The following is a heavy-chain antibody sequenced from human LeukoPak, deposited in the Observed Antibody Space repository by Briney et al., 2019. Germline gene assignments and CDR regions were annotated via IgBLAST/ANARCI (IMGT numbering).Heavy chain of an antibody. CDR3: ARPGSIWYHAVDY. Sequence: PGGSLRLSCAASGFTFSDYYMTWIRQAPGKGLEWVSYISSSGTTTYYADSVKGRFTISRDNAKNSLYLQMNSLRAEDTAVYYCARPGSIWYHAVDYWGQGTLVTVSP. CDR1: GFTFSDYY. CDR2: ISSSGTTT. D-gene: IGHD6-13*01. V-gene: IGHV3-11*01. J-gene: IGHJ4*02.